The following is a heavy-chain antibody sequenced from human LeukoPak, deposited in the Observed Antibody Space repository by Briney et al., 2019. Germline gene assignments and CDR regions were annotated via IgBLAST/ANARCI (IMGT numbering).Heavy chain of an antibody. Sequence: PSETLSFTCALYGGSFSVYYSSCVRDPPGKGLECGGEINHSGSTNYNPSLKSRVTISVDTSKNQFSLNLSSVTAADTAVYYCARHGGYRGYDYHFDYWGQGTLVTVSS. CDR3: ARHGGYRGYDYHFDY. CDR1: GGSFSVYY. J-gene: IGHJ4*02. CDR2: INHSGST. V-gene: IGHV4-34*01. D-gene: IGHD5-12*01.